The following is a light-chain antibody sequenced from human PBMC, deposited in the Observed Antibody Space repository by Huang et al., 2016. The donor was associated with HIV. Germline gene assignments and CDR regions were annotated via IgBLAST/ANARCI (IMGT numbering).Light chain of an antibody. CDR3: QQYNNWPPYT. Sequence: EMVMTQSPATLSVSPGERATLSCRASQSVNSNLAWYQKKPGQAPRLLIYGASTRATGIPARFSGSGSGTEFTLTISSLQSEDFAVYYCQQYNNWPPYTFGQGTKLEIK. V-gene: IGKV3-15*01. CDR2: GAS. J-gene: IGKJ2*01. CDR1: QSVNSN.